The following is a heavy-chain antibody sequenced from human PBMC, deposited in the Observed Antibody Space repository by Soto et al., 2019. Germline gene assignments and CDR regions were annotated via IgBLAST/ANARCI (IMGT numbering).Heavy chain of an antibody. CDR1: GYTFTSYD. CDR3: ARGIAQAAFEI. D-gene: IGHD6-13*01. V-gene: IGHV1-8*01. J-gene: IGHJ3*02. Sequence: SVKGSCKASGYTFTSYDINWLRQATGQGLEWMGWMNPNSGNTGYAQKFQGRVTMTRNTSISTAYMELSSLRSEDTAVYYCARGIAQAAFEIWGQGTMVTVSS. CDR2: MNPNSGNT.